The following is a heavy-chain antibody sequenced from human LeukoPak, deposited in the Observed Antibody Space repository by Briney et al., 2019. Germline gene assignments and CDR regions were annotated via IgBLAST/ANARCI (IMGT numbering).Heavy chain of an antibody. CDR3: ARVGSSGWYFTYYFDY. Sequence: ASVKVSCKASGYTFTSYYMHWVRQAPGQGLEWMGIINPSGGSTSYAQKFQGRVTMTRDTSISTAYMELSRLRSDDTAVYYCARVGSSGWYFTYYFDYWGQGTLVTVSS. CDR1: GYTFTSYY. V-gene: IGHV1-46*01. J-gene: IGHJ4*02. CDR2: INPSGGST. D-gene: IGHD6-19*01.